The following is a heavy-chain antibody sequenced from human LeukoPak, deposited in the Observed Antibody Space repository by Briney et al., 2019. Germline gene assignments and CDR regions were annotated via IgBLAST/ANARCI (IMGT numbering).Heavy chain of an antibody. D-gene: IGHD6-13*01. CDR1: GYTFTSYV. J-gene: IGHJ4*02. Sequence: ASVKVSCKASGYTFTSYVISWVRQAPGQGLEWMGWISAYNGNTNYAQKLQGRVTMTTDTSTSTAYMELRSLRSDDTAVYYCARDRAGIAAAGSFDYWGQGTLVTVSS. V-gene: IGHV1-18*01. CDR3: ARDRAGIAAAGSFDY. CDR2: ISAYNGNT.